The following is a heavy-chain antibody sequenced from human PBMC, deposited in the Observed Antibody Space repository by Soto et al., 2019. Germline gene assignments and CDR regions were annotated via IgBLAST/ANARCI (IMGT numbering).Heavy chain of an antibody. V-gene: IGHV3-13*01. Sequence: PGGSLRLSCAASGFTFSRFDMHWVRQVTGKGLEWVSTIGSAGDTYYSASVRGRFTISRGNAKNSLYLQMNSLRAGDTAVYYCARGDEGLYDYGMDVWGQGTTVTAP. CDR1: GFTFSRFD. D-gene: IGHD2-21*02. CDR3: ARGDEGLYDYGMDV. J-gene: IGHJ6*02. CDR2: IGSAGDT.